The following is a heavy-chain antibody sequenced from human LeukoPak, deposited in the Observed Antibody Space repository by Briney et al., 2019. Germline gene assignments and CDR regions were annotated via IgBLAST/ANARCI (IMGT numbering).Heavy chain of an antibody. CDR2: ISSSSSTI. Sequence: PGGSLRLSCAASGFTFSSYSMNWVRQAPGKGLEWVSYISSSSSTIYYADSVKGRFTISRDNSRNTLSLQMNTLRAEDTAVYYCAKQEMATVRGFDYWGQGTLVTVSS. J-gene: IGHJ4*02. CDR1: GFTFSSYS. D-gene: IGHD5-24*01. CDR3: AKQEMATVRGFDY. V-gene: IGHV3-48*01.